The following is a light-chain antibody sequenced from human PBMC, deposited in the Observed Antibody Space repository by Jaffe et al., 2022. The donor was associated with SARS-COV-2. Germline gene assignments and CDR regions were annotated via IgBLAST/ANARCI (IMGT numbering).Light chain of an antibody. V-gene: IGLV2-11*01. Sequence: QSALTQPRSVSGSPGQSVTISCTGANSDVGGYSYVSWYQQHPGKAPKLIIFDVTKRPSRVPDRFSGSKSGNTASLTISGLQTEDEADYYCCSYGGPYTWVFGGGTQVTVL. CDR1: NSDVGGYSY. CDR3: CSYGGPYTWV. J-gene: IGLJ3*02. CDR2: DVT.